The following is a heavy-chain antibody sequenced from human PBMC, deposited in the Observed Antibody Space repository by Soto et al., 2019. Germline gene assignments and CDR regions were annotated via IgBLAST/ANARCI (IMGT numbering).Heavy chain of an antibody. J-gene: IGHJ4*02. D-gene: IGHD2-15*01. CDR2: INPNSGGT. CDR3: ARALGYCSGGSCYRYYFDY. CDR1: GYTFTGYY. Sequence: GASVKVSCKASGYTFTGYYMHWVRQAPGQGLEWMGWINPNSGGTNYAQKFQGWVTMTRDTSISTAYMELSRLRSDDTAVYYCARALGYCSGGSCYRYYFDYWGQGTLVTVSS. V-gene: IGHV1-2*04.